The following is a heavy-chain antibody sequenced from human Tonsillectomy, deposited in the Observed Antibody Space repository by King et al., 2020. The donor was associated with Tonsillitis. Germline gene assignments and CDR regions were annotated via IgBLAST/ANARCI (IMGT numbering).Heavy chain of an antibody. CDR3: ARLVTGTTSGMDV. CDR2: IYPGDSDT. D-gene: IGHD1-7*01. Sequence: VQLVESGAEVKKPGESLKISCKGSGYSFTSYWIGWVRQRPGKGLEWMGSIYPGDSDTAYSPSFQGQVTISADKSISTAYLQWSSLKASDTAMYYCARLVTGTTSGMDVWGQGTTVTVSS. CDR1: GYSFTSYW. J-gene: IGHJ6*02. V-gene: IGHV5-51*01.